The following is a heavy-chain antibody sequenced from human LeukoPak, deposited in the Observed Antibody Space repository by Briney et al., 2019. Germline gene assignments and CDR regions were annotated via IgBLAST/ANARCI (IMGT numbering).Heavy chain of an antibody. CDR1: GFTFSSYA. D-gene: IGHD1-26*01. J-gene: IGHJ6*02. CDR3: ARDQKVGATPYFGMDV. V-gene: IGHV3-23*01. CDR2: ISGSGGST. Sequence: PGGSLRLSCAASGFTFSSYAMSWVRQAPGKRLEWVSAISGSGGSTYYADSVKGRFTISRDNSKNTLYLQMNSLRSEDTAVYYCARDQKVGATPYFGMDVWGQGTTVTVSS.